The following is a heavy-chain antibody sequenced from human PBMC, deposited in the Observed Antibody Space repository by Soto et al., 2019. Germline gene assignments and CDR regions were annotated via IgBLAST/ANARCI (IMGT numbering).Heavy chain of an antibody. J-gene: IGHJ5*02. V-gene: IGHV4-4*07. CDR1: GGSISSYY. Sequence: SETLSLTCTVSGGSISSYYWSWIRQPAGKGLEWIGRIYTSGSTNYNPSLKSRVTMSVDTSKNQFSLKLSSVTAADTAVYYCARXNCSGGSCYWGINWFDPWGQGTLVTVSS. CDR2: IYTSGST. D-gene: IGHD2-15*01. CDR3: ARXNCSGGSCYWGINWFDP.